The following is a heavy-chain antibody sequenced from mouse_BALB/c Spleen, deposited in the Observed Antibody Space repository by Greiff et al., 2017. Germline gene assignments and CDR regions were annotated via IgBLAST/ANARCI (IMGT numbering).Heavy chain of an antibody. D-gene: IGHD1-1*01. CDR1: GYTFTSYW. J-gene: IGHJ1*01. Sequence: QVQLKESGAELAKPGASVKMSCKASGYTFTSYWMHWVKQRPGQGLEWIGYINPSTGYTEYNQKFKDKATLTADKSSSTAYMQLSSLTSEDSAVYYCAAFITTVVGWYFDVWGAGTTVTVSS. V-gene: IGHV1-7*01. CDR3: AAFITTVVGWYFDV. CDR2: INPSTGYT.